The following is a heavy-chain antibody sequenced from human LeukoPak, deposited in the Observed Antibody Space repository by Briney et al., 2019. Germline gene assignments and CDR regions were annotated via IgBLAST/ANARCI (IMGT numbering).Heavy chain of an antibody. CDR2: IYYSGST. D-gene: IGHD3-22*01. J-gene: IGHJ6*02. Sequence: SETLSLTCTVSGGSISSYYWSWIRQPPGKRLEWIGYIYYSGSTNYNPSLKSRVTISVDTSKNQFSLKLSSVTAADTAVYYCARGYPSSSGYYYYYYYGMDVWGQGTTVTVSS. V-gene: IGHV4-59*08. CDR3: ARGYPSSSGYYYYYYYGMDV. CDR1: GGSISSYY.